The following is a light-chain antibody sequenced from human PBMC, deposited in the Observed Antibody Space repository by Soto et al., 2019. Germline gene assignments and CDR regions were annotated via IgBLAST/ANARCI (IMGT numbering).Light chain of an antibody. V-gene: IGKV3-20*01. CDR2: GAS. CDR3: QQYGSSSWT. CDR1: QTVISNY. J-gene: IGKJ1*01. Sequence: EIVLTQSPGTLSLSPGERATLSCRASQTVISNYLAWYQQKPGQAPRLLIYGASTRATGIPDRFSGSGSGTDFTLIISRLEPEDFAGYYCQQYGSSSWTFGPGTKVDIK.